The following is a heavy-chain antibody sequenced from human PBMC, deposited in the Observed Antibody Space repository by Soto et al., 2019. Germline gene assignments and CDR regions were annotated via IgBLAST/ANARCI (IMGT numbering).Heavy chain of an antibody. CDR2: IYYSGTT. CDR1: GASISSGDYY. J-gene: IGHJ6*02. CDR3: ALRFGTA. Sequence: PSETLSLTCTVSGASISSGDYYWTWIRQPPGKGLEWIGYIYYSGTTYYNPSLKSRVSISLDTSKNRFSLKLTSVTAEDTGVYYCALRFGTAWGQGTKVTVYS. D-gene: IGHD5-12*01. V-gene: IGHV4-30-4*01.